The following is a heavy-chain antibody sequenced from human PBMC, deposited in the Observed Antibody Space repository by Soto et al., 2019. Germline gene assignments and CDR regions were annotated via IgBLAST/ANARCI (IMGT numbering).Heavy chain of an antibody. CDR1: GGSISSSSYY. J-gene: IGHJ4*02. CDR3: ARLLYTTPYYFDY. V-gene: IGHV4-39*01. Sequence: SETLSLTCTVSGGSISSSSYYWGWIRQPPGKGLEWIGSIYYSGSTYYNPSLKSRVTISVDTSKNQFSLKLSSVTAADTAVYYCARLLYTTPYYFDYWGQGTLVTVSS. CDR2: IYYSGST. D-gene: IGHD3-16*01.